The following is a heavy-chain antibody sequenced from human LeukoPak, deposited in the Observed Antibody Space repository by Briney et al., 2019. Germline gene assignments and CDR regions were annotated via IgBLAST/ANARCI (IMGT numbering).Heavy chain of an antibody. D-gene: IGHD1-26*01. CDR3: AKEGGSYPFDY. CDR2: ISGRDTNT. V-gene: IGHV3-23*01. J-gene: IGHJ4*02. CDR1: GFTFSSYG. Sequence: PGGSLRLSCAASGFTFSSYGMSWVRQAPGRGLEWVSTISGRDTNTYYADSVKGRFTIFRDNAKNTLYLQMNSLRAEDTAVYYCAKEGGSYPFDYWGQGTLVTVSS.